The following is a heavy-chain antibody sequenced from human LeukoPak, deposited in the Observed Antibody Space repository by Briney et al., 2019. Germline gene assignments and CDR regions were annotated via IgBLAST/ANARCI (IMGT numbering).Heavy chain of an antibody. Sequence: SETLSLTCTVSGGSITSYYWSYIRQPAGKGLEWIGRIHISGSTNYNPYLKSPVTMSVDTSKNQFSLKLSSVTAADTAIYYCAREFSGTSIAARVFDSWGQGTLVTVSS. CDR3: AREFSGTSIAARVFDS. CDR1: GGSITSYY. J-gene: IGHJ4*02. CDR2: IHISGST. D-gene: IGHD6-6*01. V-gene: IGHV4-4*07.